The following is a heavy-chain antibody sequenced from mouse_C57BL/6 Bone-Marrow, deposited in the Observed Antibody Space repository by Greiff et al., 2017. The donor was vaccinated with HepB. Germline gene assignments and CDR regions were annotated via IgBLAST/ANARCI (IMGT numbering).Heavy chain of an antibody. V-gene: IGHV5-17*01. CDR1: GFTFSDYG. CDR3: ARKGATMITTRAMDY. D-gene: IGHD2-4*01. Sequence: EVQGVESGGGLVKPGGSLKLSCAASGFTFSDYGMHWVRQAPEKGLGWVAYISSGSSTIYYADTVKGRFTISRDNAKNTLFLQMTSLRSEDTAMYYCARKGATMITTRAMDYWGQGTSVTVSS. CDR2: ISSGSSTI. J-gene: IGHJ4*01.